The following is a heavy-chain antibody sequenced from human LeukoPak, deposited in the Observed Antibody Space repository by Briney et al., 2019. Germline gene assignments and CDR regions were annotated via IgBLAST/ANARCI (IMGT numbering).Heavy chain of an antibody. CDR3: ARVRPADYYGMDV. CDR2: IKQDGSEK. Sequence: PGGSLRLSCAASGFTFSSYWMSWVRQARGKGLEWVANIKQDGSEKYYVDSVKGRFTISRDNAKNSLYLQMNSLRAEDTAVYYCARVRPADYYGMDVWGQGTTVTVSS. J-gene: IGHJ6*02. CDR1: GFTFSSYW. V-gene: IGHV3-7*01.